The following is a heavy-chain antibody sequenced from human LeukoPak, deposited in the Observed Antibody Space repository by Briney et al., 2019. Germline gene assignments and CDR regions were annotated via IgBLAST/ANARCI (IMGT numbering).Heavy chain of an antibody. D-gene: IGHD5-12*01. CDR3: ARDSKTYSGYDEGWFDP. CDR1: GFTFSSYE. J-gene: IGHJ5*02. V-gene: IGHV3-48*03. CDR2: ISSSGSTI. Sequence: GGSLRLSCAASGFTFSSYEMNWVRQAPGKGLEWVSYISSSGSTIYYADSVKGRFTISRDNAKNSLYLQMNSLRAEDTAVYYCARDSKTYSGYDEGWFDPWGQGTLVTVSS.